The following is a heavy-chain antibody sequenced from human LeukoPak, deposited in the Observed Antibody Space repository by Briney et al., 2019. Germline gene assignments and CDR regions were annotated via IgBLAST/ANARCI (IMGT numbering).Heavy chain of an antibody. V-gene: IGHV4-39*01. CDR1: GGSINSNSNY. CDR3: ARHSFEVATLTPFDS. Sequence: SETLSLTCTVSGGSINSNSNYWGWIRQPPGKGPEWIGSISYSRNTYYRSSLKSRVTISVDTSKNQFSLKLTSMTAEDTAVYYCARHSFEVATLTPFDSWGQGTLVTVSS. D-gene: IGHD5-12*01. J-gene: IGHJ4*02. CDR2: ISYSRNT.